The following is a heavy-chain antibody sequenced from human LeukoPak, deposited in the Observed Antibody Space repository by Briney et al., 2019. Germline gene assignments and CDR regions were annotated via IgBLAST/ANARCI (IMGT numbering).Heavy chain of an antibody. CDR2: INHSGST. D-gene: IGHD6-19*01. J-gene: IGHJ4*02. Sequence: SETLSLTCAVYGGSFSGYYWSWIRLPPGKGLEWIGEINHSGSTNYNPSLKSRVTISVDTSKNQFSLKLSSVTAADTAVYYCARASHGSGKFDYWGQGTLVTVSS. CDR1: GGSFSGYY. CDR3: ARASHGSGKFDY. V-gene: IGHV4-34*01.